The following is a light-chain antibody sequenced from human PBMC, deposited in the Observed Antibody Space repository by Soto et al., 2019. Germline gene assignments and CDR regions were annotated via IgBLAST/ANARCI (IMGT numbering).Light chain of an antibody. V-gene: IGKV4-1*01. J-gene: IGKJ1*01. CDR1: QSVLYSSNNKNC. Sequence: DIVMTQSPDSLGVSLGERATINCKSSQSVLYSSNNKNCLAWYQQKPGQPPKLLIYWASTRESGVPDRFSGSGSGTDFTLTISSLQAEDVAVYYCQQYYSTPRTFGQGTKVEIK. CDR2: WAS. CDR3: QQYYSTPRT.